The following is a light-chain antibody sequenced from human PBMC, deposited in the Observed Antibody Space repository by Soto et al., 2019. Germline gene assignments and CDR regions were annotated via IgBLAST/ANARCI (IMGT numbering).Light chain of an antibody. Sequence: QSVLSQPASVSGSPGQSITISCTGTSSDVGGFEYVSWYQHQPGKAPKLIIYDVTKRPSGVSNRFSGSKSGNTASLTISGIQAEDVGDYYCGSIKRSSTSVFGTGTKVTVL. V-gene: IGLV2-14*01. CDR3: GSIKRSSTSV. CDR2: DVT. CDR1: SSDVGGFEY. J-gene: IGLJ1*01.